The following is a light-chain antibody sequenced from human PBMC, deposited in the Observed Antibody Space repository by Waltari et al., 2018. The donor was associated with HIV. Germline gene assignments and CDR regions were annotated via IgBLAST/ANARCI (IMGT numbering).Light chain of an antibody. Sequence: SSELAQDPAVSVALGQTVRITCQGYSVSSYYASWYQQKPGQAPVLVVYGENNRPSGIPDRFSGSSSGNTASLTIAGAQAEDEADYYCNSRDSSGHWFFGGGTKVTVL. V-gene: IGLV3-19*01. CDR2: GEN. CDR1: SVSSYY. CDR3: NSRDSSGHWF. J-gene: IGLJ3*02.